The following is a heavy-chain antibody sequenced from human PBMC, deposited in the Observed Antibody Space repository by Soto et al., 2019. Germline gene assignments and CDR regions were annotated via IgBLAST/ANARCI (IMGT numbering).Heavy chain of an antibody. CDR3: ARGAGDFSGTDSFDI. J-gene: IGHJ3*02. D-gene: IGHD1-7*01. CDR2: ISDSGVT. V-gene: IGHV4-59*01. CDR1: GGSISRSF. Sequence: QVQLHESGPGLVKPSETLSLVFFVSGGSISRSFWSWIRQPPAKGLEYIGYISDSGVTDYDPSLRSRVTISVDPSENQFSLKLTCVTAADTAVYYCARGAGDFSGTDSFDIWGQGTMVSVSS.